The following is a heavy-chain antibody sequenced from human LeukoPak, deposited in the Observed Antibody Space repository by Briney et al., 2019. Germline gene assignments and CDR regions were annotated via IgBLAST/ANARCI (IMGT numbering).Heavy chain of an antibody. V-gene: IGHV1-18*01. CDR1: GYSFTSYG. Sequence: ASVKVSCKASGYSFTSYGISWVRQAPGQGLEWMGWISTYNGNTNYAQKVQGRVTMTTDTSTSTAYMELRSLRSDDTAVYYCAKGVGTALVHTNLDYWGQGTLVTVFS. CDR2: ISTYNGNT. D-gene: IGHD5-18*01. J-gene: IGHJ4*02. CDR3: AKGVGTALVHTNLDY.